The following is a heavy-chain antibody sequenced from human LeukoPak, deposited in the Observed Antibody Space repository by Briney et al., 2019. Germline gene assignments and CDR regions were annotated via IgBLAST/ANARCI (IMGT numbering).Heavy chain of an antibody. Sequence: PGGSLRLSCAASGFTFSSYAMSWVRQAPGKGLEWVSALSNIGSSTSYADSVKGRFTISRDNSKNSLYLQMKSLRAEDTAVYYCARGPTSIAATYDYWGQGTLVTVSS. CDR1: GFTFSSYA. V-gene: IGHV3-23*01. CDR2: LSNIGSST. J-gene: IGHJ4*02. CDR3: ARGPTSIAATYDY. D-gene: IGHD6-6*01.